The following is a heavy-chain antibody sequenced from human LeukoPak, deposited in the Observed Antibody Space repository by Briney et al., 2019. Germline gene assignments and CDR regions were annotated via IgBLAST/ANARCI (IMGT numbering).Heavy chain of an antibody. Sequence: ASVKVSCKYSGDSFINYALSWVRQAPGQGLEWMGRLIPIFGIADYAQKFQGRVTITAEKSTSTAYMELSSLKSEDTAVYYCASITAFDPWGQGTLVTVSS. J-gene: IGHJ5*02. V-gene: IGHV1-69*04. CDR2: LIPIFGIA. D-gene: IGHD1-14*01. CDR3: ASITAFDP. CDR1: GDSFINYA.